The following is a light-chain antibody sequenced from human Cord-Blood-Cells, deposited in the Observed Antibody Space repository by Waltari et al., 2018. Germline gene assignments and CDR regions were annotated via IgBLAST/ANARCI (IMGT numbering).Light chain of an antibody. CDR2: EVS. CDR1: SSDVGGYNY. V-gene: IGLV2-8*01. J-gene: IGLJ3*02. CDR3: SSYAGSNNLV. Sequence: SCTGTSSDVGGYNYVSWYQQHPGKAPKLMIYEVSKRPSGVPDRFSGSKSGNTASLTVSGLQAEDEADYYCSSYAGSNNLVFGGGTKLTVL.